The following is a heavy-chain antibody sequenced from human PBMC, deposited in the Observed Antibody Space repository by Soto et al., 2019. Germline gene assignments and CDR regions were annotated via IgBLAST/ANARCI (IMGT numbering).Heavy chain of an antibody. CDR2: IIPIFGTA. CDR1: GGTFSSYA. V-gene: IGHV1-69*01. Sequence: QVQLVQSGAEVKKPGSSVKVSCKASGGTFSSYAISWVRQAPGQGLEWMGGIIPIFGTANYAQKFQGRVTITADESTSTAYLELSSLRSEDTAVYYCARGSRRGYSYGPVGGGVFDYWGQGTLVTVSS. D-gene: IGHD5-18*01. J-gene: IGHJ4*02. CDR3: ARGSRRGYSYGPVGGGVFDY.